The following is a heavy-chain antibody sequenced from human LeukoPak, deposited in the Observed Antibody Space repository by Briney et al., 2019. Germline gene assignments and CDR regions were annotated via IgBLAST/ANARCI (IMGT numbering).Heavy chain of an antibody. V-gene: IGHV1-69*13. CDR2: IIPISGTA. Sequence: SVKISCKASGGTFSSYAISWVRQAPGQGLEWMGGIIPISGTANYAQKFQGRVTITADESTSTAYMELSSLRSEDTAVYYCARDLSITIFGPRFYYGMDVWGQGTTVTVSS. CDR1: GGTFSSYA. D-gene: IGHD3-3*01. CDR3: ARDLSITIFGPRFYYGMDV. J-gene: IGHJ6*02.